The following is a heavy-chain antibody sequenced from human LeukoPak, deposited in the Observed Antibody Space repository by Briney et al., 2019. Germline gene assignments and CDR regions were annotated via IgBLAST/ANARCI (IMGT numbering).Heavy chain of an antibody. CDR3: ARESVYSSSPNDY. CDR2: IYSGGST. Sequence: GGSLRLSCAASGFTVSSNYMSWVRQAPGKGLEWVSVIYSGGSTYYADSVKGRFTMSRDNSKNTLYLQMNRPRAQDTAVYYCARESVYSSSPNDYWGQGTLVTVSS. J-gene: IGHJ4*02. D-gene: IGHD6-6*01. V-gene: IGHV3-66*01. CDR1: GFTVSSNY.